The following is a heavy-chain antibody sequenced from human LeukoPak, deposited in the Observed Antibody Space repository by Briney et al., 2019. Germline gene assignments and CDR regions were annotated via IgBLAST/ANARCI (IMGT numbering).Heavy chain of an antibody. V-gene: IGHV1-18*01. CDR2: ISAYNGNT. Sequence: GSSVKVSCKASGGTFSSYAISWVRQAPGQGLEWMGWISAYNGNTNYAQKLQGRVTLTTDTSTSTAYMELRSLKSDDTAVYYCARDLNWFDPWGQGTLVTVSS. J-gene: IGHJ5*02. CDR3: ARDLNWFDP. CDR1: GGTFSSYA.